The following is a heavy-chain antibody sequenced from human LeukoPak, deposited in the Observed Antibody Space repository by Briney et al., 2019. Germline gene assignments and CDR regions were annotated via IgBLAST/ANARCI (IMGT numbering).Heavy chain of an antibody. V-gene: IGHV1-69*13. CDR2: IIPIFGTA. J-gene: IGHJ5*02. CDR1: GGTFISYA. Sequence: SVKVSCKASGGTFISYAISWVRQAPGQGLEWMGGIIPIFGTANYAQKFQGRVTITADESTSTAYMELSSLRSEDTAVYYCARGRGGGSGYYRYGYNWFDPWGQGTLVTVSS. CDR3: ARGRGGGSGYYRYGYNWFDP. D-gene: IGHD3-22*01.